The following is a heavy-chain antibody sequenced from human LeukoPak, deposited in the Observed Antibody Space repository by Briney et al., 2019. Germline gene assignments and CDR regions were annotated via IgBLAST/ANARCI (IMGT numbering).Heavy chain of an antibody. CDR2: IYHSGST. V-gene: IGHV4-30-2*01. CDR1: GGSISSSSYY. Sequence: SETLSLTCTVSGGSISSSSYYWGWIRQPPGKGLEWIGYIYHSGSTYYNPSLKSRVTISVDRSKNQFSLKLSSVTAADTAVYYCARVLGSSARFKGAYNWFDPWGQGTLVTVSS. CDR3: ARVLGSSARFKGAYNWFDP. D-gene: IGHD6-13*01. J-gene: IGHJ5*02.